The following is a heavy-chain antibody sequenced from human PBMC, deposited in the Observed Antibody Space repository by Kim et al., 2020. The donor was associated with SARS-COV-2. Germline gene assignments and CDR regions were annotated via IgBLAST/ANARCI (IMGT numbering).Heavy chain of an antibody. V-gene: IGHV4-4*09. Sequence: SLKSRVTISVDTSKNQFSLKLSSVTAADTAVYYCASSVAYGDYGEDYFDYWGQGTLVTVSS. D-gene: IGHD4-17*01. CDR3: ASSVAYGDYGEDYFDY. J-gene: IGHJ4*02.